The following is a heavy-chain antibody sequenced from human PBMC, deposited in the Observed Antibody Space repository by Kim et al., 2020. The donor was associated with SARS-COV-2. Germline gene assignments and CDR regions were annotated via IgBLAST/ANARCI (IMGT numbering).Heavy chain of an antibody. V-gene: IGHV3-15*01. CDR1: GFTFSNAW. J-gene: IGHJ4*02. CDR2: IKSKTDGGTT. CDR3: TTDMIAVEAAPDYYDSSGYDY. Sequence: GGSLRLSCAASGFTFSNAWMSWVRQAPGKGLEWVGRIKSKTDGGTTDYAAPVKGRFTISRDDSKNTLYLQMNSLKTEDTAVYYCTTDMIAVEAAPDYYDSSGYDYWGQGTLVTVSS. D-gene: IGHD3-22*01.